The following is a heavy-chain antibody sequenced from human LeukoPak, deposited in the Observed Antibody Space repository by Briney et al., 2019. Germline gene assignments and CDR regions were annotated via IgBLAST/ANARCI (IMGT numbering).Heavy chain of an antibody. CDR1: GGSISSSNW. J-gene: IGHJ3*02. CDR2: IYHSGST. V-gene: IGHV4-4*02. CDR3: ARVRGGVGNDAFDI. Sequence: SETLSLTCAVSGGSISSSNWWSWVRQPPGKGLEWIGEIYHSGSTNYNPSLKSRVTISVDKSKNQFSLKLSSVTAADTAVYYCARVRGGVGNDAFDIWGQGTMVTVSS. D-gene: IGHD1-26*01.